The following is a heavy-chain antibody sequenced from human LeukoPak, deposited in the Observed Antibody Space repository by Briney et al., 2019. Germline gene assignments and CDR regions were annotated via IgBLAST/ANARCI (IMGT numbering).Heavy chain of an antibody. CDR1: GFTFSSYA. D-gene: IGHD3-10*01. V-gene: IGHV3-23*01. CDR3: AKRRLWFGEFLNFDY. CDR2: ISGSGGST. J-gene: IGHJ4*02. Sequence: GGSLRLSCAASGFTFSSYAMSWGRQAPGKGLEWVSAISGSGGSTYYADSVKGRFTISRDNSKNTLYLQMNSLRAEDTAVYYCAKRRLWFGEFLNFDYWGQGTLVTVSS.